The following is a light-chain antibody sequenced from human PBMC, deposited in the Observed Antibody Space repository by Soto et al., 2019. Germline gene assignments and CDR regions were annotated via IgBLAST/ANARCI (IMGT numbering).Light chain of an antibody. CDR2: KAS. V-gene: IGKV1-5*03. Sequence: DTQMTQSPSTLSASVGDRVTITCRASQTIDSWLAWYQQRPGKPPNLLIYKASTLASGVPSRFSGSGSATEFTLTINSLQPDDFATYYCQQYHIYSGTFGQGTKVDIK. CDR1: QTIDSW. J-gene: IGKJ1*01. CDR3: QQYHIYSGT.